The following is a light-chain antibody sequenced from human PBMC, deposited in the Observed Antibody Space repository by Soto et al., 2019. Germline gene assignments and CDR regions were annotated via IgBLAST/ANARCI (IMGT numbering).Light chain of an antibody. Sequence: QSVLTQPASVSGSPGQSITISCTGTSSDVGAYNYVSWYQQHPGKAPKLLIYDVSNRPSGVSNRFSGSKSGNAASLTISGLQAEDEADYYCSSYTSSTPVVLGGGTKLTVL. V-gene: IGLV2-14*01. CDR1: SSDVGAYNY. CDR2: DVS. J-gene: IGLJ2*01. CDR3: SSYTSSTPVV.